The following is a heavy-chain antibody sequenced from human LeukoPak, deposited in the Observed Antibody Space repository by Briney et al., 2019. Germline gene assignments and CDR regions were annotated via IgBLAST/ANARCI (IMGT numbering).Heavy chain of an antibody. CDR3: AKGPTYSSSSLFDY. J-gene: IGHJ4*02. D-gene: IGHD6-6*01. Sequence: GGSLRLSCAASGFTFHDYAMHWVRQAPGKGLEWVSGISWNGGTIDYADSVKGRFTISRDNAKNSLYLQMNCLRPEDMALYYCAKGPTYSSSSLFDYWGQGILVAVSS. V-gene: IGHV3-9*03. CDR1: GFTFHDYA. CDR2: ISWNGGTI.